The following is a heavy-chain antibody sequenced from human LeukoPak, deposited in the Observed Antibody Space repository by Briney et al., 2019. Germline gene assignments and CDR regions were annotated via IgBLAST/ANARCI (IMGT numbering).Heavy chain of an antibody. CDR1: GGSISSSSYY. D-gene: IGHD3-22*01. J-gene: IGHJ3*02. CDR2: IYYSGST. CDR3: ARGNTMDSSGSAAFDI. Sequence: SETLSLTCTVSGGSISSSSYYWGWIRQPPGKGLEWIGSIYYSGSTYYNPSLKSRVTISVDTSKNQFSLKLSSVTAADTAVYYCARGNTMDSSGSAAFDIWGQGTMVTVSS. V-gene: IGHV4-39*07.